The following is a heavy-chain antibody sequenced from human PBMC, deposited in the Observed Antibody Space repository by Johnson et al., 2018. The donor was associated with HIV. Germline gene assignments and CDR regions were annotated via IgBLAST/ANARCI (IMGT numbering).Heavy chain of an antibody. CDR2: ISGSGNSI. D-gene: IGHD3-22*01. V-gene: IGHV3-11*04. CDR3: ARDLEVTISMIEGCFDI. Sequence: QVQLVESGGGVVQPGGSLRLSCAVSGVIFSDYYMSWIRQAPGKGLEWVSYISGSGNSIYYADSVKGRFTISRDNAKNSLYLQVNTLRAEDTAVHYCARDLEVTISMIEGCFDIWGQGTMVTVSS. J-gene: IGHJ3*02. CDR1: GVIFSDYY.